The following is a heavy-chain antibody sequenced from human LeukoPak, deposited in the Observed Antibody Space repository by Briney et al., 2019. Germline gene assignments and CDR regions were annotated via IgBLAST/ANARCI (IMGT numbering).Heavy chain of an antibody. J-gene: IGHJ6*02. CDR1: GYTFTGYY. V-gene: IGHV1-2*02. Sequence: ASVKVSCKASGYTFTGYYMHWVRQAPGQGLEWMGWINPNSGGTNYAQKFQGRVTMTRDTSISTAYTELSRLRSDDTAVYYCARDQGYSGYDPSYYYYGMDVWGQGTTVTVSS. CDR3: ARDQGYSGYDPSYYYYGMDV. CDR2: INPNSGGT. D-gene: IGHD5-12*01.